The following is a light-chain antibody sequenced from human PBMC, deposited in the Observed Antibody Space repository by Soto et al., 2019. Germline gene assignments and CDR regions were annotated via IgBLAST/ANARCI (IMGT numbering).Light chain of an antibody. CDR3: ATWDDSRNGFYV. V-gene: IGLV1-47*01. CDR1: TSNIGSNY. J-gene: IGLJ1*01. CDR2: RNN. Sequence: QSVLTQPPSASGTPGQGVTLSCSGSTSNIGSNYVYWYQQLPGTAPKLLIYRNNQRPSGVPARFSGSKSGTSASLAIRGLRSDHEADYFCATWDDSRNGFYVFGTGTKLTVL.